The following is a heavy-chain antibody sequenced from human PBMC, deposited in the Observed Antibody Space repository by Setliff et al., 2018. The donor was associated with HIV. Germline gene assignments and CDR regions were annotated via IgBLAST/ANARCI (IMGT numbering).Heavy chain of an antibody. CDR1: GYTLTEVS. D-gene: IGHD3-22*01. CDR3: ARDQKWRSHYYDSIVSSYYFDY. CDR2: FDPQDGKT. Sequence: SVKVSCKISGYTLTEVSMHWVRQAPGKGLEWMGYFDPQDGKTIYAQKFQGRVTMTEDTSTYTAYMELSSLRSEDTAVYYCARDQKWRSHYYDSIVSSYYFDYWGQGTLVTVS. V-gene: IGHV1-24*01. J-gene: IGHJ4*02.